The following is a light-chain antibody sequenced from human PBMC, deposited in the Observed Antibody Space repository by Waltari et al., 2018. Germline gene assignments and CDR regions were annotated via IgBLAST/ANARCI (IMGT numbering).Light chain of an antibody. J-gene: IGLJ3*02. V-gene: IGLV1-47*01. CDR2: KNN. CDR3: AAWDDSLSSLV. CDR1: SSNIGNNY. Sequence: QSVLTQPPSASGTPGQRVTISCSGSSSNIGNNYVYWYQHLPGAAPKLLIFKNNQRPAGVPDPFSDSKSGTSASLAISGLRSEDEADYYCAAWDDSLSSLVFGGGTKLSVL.